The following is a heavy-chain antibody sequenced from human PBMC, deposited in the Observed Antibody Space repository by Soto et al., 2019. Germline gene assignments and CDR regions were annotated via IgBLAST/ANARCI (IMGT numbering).Heavy chain of an antibody. Sequence: PGGSLRLSCGSSGFTFSSYAMNWVRQAPGKGLEWVAGVSASGGGTSYADSVKGRFTISIDNSKDTLYRQMNSLRAEDTAVYYCAKSSSRAHYYAMDVWGQGTTVTVSS. J-gene: IGHJ6*02. D-gene: IGHD2-2*01. CDR1: GFTFSSYA. CDR2: VSASGGGT. CDR3: AKSSSRAHYYAMDV. V-gene: IGHV3-23*01.